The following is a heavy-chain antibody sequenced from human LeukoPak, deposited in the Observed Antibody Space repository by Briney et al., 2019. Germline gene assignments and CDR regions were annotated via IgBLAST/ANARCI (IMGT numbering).Heavy chain of an antibody. CDR3: ARGYSSGNYYFDQ. CDR2: INWNGETT. D-gene: IGHD6-19*01. V-gene: IGHV3-20*04. Sequence: GGSLRLSCAASGFNYDEYGMTWVRQAPGKGLEWVSAINWNGETTVYADSVKGRFTSSRDNAKKSMYLQMNNLRVEDTAFYYCARGYSSGNYYFDQWGQGTLVTVSS. J-gene: IGHJ4*02. CDR1: GFNYDEYG.